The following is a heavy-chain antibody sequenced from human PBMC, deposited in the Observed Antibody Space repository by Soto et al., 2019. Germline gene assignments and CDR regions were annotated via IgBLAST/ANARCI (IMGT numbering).Heavy chain of an antibody. CDR1: GFTFSSYA. CDR3: AKVGGGGYYYYGMDV. Sequence: GGSLRLSCAASGFTFSSYAMSWVRQAPGKGLEWVSAISGSGGSTYYADSVKGRFTTSRDNSKNTLYLQMNSLRAEDTAVYYCAKVGGGGYYYYGMDVWGQGTTVTVS. V-gene: IGHV3-23*01. J-gene: IGHJ6*02. D-gene: IGHD1-26*01. CDR2: ISGSGGST.